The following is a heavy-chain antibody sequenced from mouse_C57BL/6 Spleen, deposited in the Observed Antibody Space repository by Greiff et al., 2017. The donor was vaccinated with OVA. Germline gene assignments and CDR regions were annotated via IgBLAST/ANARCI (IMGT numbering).Heavy chain of an antibody. CDR2: IWSGGST. CDR1: GFSLTSYG. J-gene: IGHJ4*01. CDR3: ARTYGYDDARDY. D-gene: IGHD2-2*01. V-gene: IGHV2-2*01. Sequence: VQLKESGPGLVQPSQSLSITCTASGFSLTSYGVHWVRQSPGKGLEWLGVIWSGGSTDYNAAFISRLSISKDNSKSHVYFKMISLQADDTAIYYCARTYGYDDARDYGGQGTAVTVSS.